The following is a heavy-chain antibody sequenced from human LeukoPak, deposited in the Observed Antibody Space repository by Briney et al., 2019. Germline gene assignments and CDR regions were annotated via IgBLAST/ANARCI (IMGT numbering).Heavy chain of an antibody. V-gene: IGHV3-66*01. Sequence: QPGGSLRLSCAASGFTVSTAYMNWVRQAPGKGLEWVSAIDNGGSTYYTDSVKDRFSVSRDSSKNTLNLQMNALRADDTAVYYRAVDGGLSWARAWGQGTLVTVSS. J-gene: IGHJ4*02. CDR2: IDNGGST. D-gene: IGHD5-24*01. CDR1: GFTVSTAY. CDR3: AVDGGLSWARA.